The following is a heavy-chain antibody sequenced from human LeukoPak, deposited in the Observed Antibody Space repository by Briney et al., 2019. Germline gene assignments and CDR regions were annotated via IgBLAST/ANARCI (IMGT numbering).Heavy chain of an antibody. CDR3: ERDHTLSGGVY. CDR1: GGTFSSYA. V-gene: IGHV1-69*05. D-gene: IGHD3-16*01. J-gene: IGHJ4*02. Sequence: SVKVSCKASGGTFSSYAISGVRQAPGQGLEGMGRIIPIFGTANYAQKFQGRVTINTDESTSTAYMELSSLRSEDTAVYYCERDHTLSGGVYWGQGTLVTVSS. CDR2: IIPIFGTA.